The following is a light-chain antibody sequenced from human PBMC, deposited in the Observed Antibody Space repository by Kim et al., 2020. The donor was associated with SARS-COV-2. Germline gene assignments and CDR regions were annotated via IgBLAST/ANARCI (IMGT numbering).Light chain of an antibody. CDR2: DAS. CDR3: QQRSSWPLG. V-gene: IGKV3-11*01. CDR1: QSVRSY. J-gene: IGKJ4*01. Sequence: LSPGERATLSCRASQSVRSYLAWYQQKPGQAPRLLIYDASNRATGIPARFSGSGSGTDFTLTISSLEPEDFAVYYCQQRSSWPLGFGGGTKVEIK.